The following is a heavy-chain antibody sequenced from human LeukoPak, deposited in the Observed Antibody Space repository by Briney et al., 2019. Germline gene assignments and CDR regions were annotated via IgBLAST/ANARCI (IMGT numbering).Heavy chain of an antibody. Sequence: PSETLSLTCAVSGYSISSGYYWGWIRQPPGKGLEWIGSIYHSGSTYYNPSLKSRVTISVDTSKNQFSLKLSSVTAADTAVYYCARVRYYAFWSGYYGSFDYWGQGTLVTVSS. CDR2: IYHSGST. CDR1: GYSISSGYY. D-gene: IGHD3-3*01. CDR3: ARVRYYAFWSGYYGSFDY. V-gene: IGHV4-38-2*01. J-gene: IGHJ4*02.